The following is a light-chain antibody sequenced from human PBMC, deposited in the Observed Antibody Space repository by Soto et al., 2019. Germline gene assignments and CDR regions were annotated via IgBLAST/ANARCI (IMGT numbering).Light chain of an antibody. V-gene: IGKV1-5*03. CDR3: QHYKTWPLA. J-gene: IGKJ4*01. Sequence: DSQMTQAASTLSGSVRDSLTITCRASQTISSWLAWYQQKPGKAPKLLIYKASTLKSGVPSRFSGTRSGTEFTLTISGLQSEDFAIYYCQHYKTWPLAFGGGTKVDIK. CDR2: KAS. CDR1: QTISSW.